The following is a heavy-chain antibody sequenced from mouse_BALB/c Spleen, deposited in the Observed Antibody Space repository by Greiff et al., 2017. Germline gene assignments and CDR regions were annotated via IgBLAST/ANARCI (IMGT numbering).Heavy chain of an antibody. CDR1: GFNIKDYY. Sequence: EVQLQQSGAELVRSGASVKLSCTASGFNIKDYYMHWVKQRPEQGLEWIGWIDPENGDTEYAPKFQGKATMTADTSSNTAYLQLSSLTSEDTAVYYVNAGGGNYWYFDVWGAGTTVTVSS. CDR2: IDPENGDT. V-gene: IGHV14-4*02. CDR3: NAGGGNYWYFDV. J-gene: IGHJ1*01. D-gene: IGHD2-1*01.